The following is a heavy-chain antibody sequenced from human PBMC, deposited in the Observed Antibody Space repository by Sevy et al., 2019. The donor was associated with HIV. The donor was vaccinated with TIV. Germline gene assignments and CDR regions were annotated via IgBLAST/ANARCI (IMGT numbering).Heavy chain of an antibody. CDR3: TRVRSFGFEY. CDR1: GYNFTSYY. CDR2: ITPSGDTT. J-gene: IGHJ4*02. Sequence: ASVKVSFKAAGYNFTSYYIHWVRQAPGQGLEWMGIITPSGDTTTCSQKFQGRVTMTSDTSTSTVYMELSSLRYDDTAVYYCTRVRSFGFEYWGQGTLVTVSS. D-gene: IGHD3-16*01. V-gene: IGHV1-46*01.